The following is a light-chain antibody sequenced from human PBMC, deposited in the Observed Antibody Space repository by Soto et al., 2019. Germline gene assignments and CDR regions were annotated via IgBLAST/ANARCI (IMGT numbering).Light chain of an antibody. V-gene: IGKV3-15*01. CDR3: QQYNNWPPCT. J-gene: IGKJ2*02. Sequence: ETVMTQSPATLSVSPGERATLSCRASQSVSSNLAWYQQKPGQAPRLLIYDASPRATGIPARFSGSGSGTEFPLTISSLQSEDFAVYYCQQYNNWPPCTFGQGTKLEIK. CDR1: QSVSSN. CDR2: DAS.